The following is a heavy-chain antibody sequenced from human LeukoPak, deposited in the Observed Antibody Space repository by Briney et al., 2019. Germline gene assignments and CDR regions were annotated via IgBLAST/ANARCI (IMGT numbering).Heavy chain of an antibody. CDR2: IYYSGST. Sequence: PSETLSLTCTVSGGSISTYYWSWIRQPPGRGLEWIGYIYYSGSTNYNPSLKSRVTISVDTSKNQFSLKLSSVTAADTAVYYCARRRIVVVPAARSSYFDYWGQGTLVTVSS. CDR3: ARRRIVVVPAARSSYFDY. CDR1: GGSISTYY. V-gene: IGHV4-59*12. J-gene: IGHJ4*02. D-gene: IGHD2-2*01.